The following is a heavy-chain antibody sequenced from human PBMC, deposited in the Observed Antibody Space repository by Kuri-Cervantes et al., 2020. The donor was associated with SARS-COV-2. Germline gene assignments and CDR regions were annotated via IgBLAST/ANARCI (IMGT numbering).Heavy chain of an antibody. Sequence: GSLRLSCAVYGGSFSGYYWSWIRQPPGKGLEWIGEIIHSGTTRYNPSLNSRATVSVDKPKNQFSLKLTSVTAADTAVYYCVRMIYYDGRGGVAMDVWGQGTTVTVSS. D-gene: IGHD3-16*01. CDR1: GGSFSGYY. CDR3: VRMIYYDGRGGVAMDV. CDR2: IIHSGTT. J-gene: IGHJ6*02. V-gene: IGHV4-34*12.